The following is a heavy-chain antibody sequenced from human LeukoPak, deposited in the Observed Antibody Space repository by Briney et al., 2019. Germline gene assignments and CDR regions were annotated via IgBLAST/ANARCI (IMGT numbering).Heavy chain of an antibody. V-gene: IGHV1-46*01. CDR2: INPSGGST. CDR3: ARPRDYYDSSGYYPPGRYGMDV. J-gene: IGHJ6*02. CDR1: GYTFTSYY. Sequence: ASVKVSCKASGYTFTSYYMHWVRQAPGQGLEWMGIINPSGGSTSYAQKFQGRVTMTRDTSTSTVYMELSSLRSEDAAVYYCARPRDYYDSSGYYPPGRYGMDVWGQGTTVTVSS. D-gene: IGHD3-22*01.